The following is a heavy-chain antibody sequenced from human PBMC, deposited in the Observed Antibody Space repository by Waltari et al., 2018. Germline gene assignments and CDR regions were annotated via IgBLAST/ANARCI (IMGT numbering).Heavy chain of an antibody. V-gene: IGHV4-39*07. Sequence: QLQLQESGPGLVKPSETLSLTCTVSGGSISSRSYYWGWIRQPPGKGLEWIGSIYYSGSTYYNPSLKSRVTISVDTSKNQFSLKLSSVTAADTAVYYCARDPCSGGSCYTGNWFDPWGQGTLVTVSS. CDR1: GGSISSRSYY. CDR3: ARDPCSGGSCYTGNWFDP. J-gene: IGHJ5*02. CDR2: IYYSGST. D-gene: IGHD2-15*01.